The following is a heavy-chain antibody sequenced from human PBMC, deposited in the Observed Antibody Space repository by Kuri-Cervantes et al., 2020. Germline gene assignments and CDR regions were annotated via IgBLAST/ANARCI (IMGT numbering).Heavy chain of an antibody. CDR1: GGSISSTNYS. J-gene: IGHJ4*02. CDR3: ARSPGAVGDFHY. D-gene: IGHD1-26*01. CDR2: CDYSGSI. Sequence: GSLRLSCTVSGGSISSTNYSWGWIRQPPGKGLEWIGNCDYSGSIHYNPSLKSRVTISVDTSKNQFSLKLNSVTAADTAVYYCARSPGAVGDFHYWGQGTLVTVSS. V-gene: IGHV4-39*01.